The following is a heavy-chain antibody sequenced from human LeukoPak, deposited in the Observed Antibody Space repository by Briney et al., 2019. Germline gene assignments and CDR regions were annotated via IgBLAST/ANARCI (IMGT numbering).Heavy chain of an antibody. V-gene: IGHV4-39*01. CDR1: GVSISSSNSY. CDR2: IYYSGNT. J-gene: IGHJ4*02. D-gene: IGHD3/OR15-3a*01. Sequence: SETLSLTCTVSGVSISSSNSYWGWVRQPPGKGLEWIGSIYYSGNTYYNASLKSQVSISIDTSKNQFSLRLTSVTAADTAVYYCARQTGSGLFILPGGQGTLVTVSP. CDR3: ARQTGSGLFILP.